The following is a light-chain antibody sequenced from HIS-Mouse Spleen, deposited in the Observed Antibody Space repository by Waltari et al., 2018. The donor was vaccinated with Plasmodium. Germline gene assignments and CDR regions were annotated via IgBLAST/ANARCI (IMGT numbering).Light chain of an antibody. Sequence: SYELTQPPSVSVSPGQTARLTCSGDALPTKYAYWYQQKSGQAPVLVIYEDSKRPSGIPERFSGSSSGTMATVTISGAQVEDEADYYCYSTDSSGNHRVFGGGTKLTVL. V-gene: IGLV3-10*01. CDR2: EDS. CDR3: YSTDSSGNHRV. J-gene: IGLJ3*02. CDR1: ALPTKY.